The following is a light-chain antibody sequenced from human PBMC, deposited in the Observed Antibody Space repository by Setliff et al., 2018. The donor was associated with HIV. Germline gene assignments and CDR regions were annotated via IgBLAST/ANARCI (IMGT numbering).Light chain of an antibody. CDR3: SSYTSAMTLV. CDR1: SSDVGGYNY. J-gene: IGLJ3*02. Sequence: QSVLTQPASVSGSPGQSITISCTGTSSDVGGYNYVSWYQQHPVKAPKLMIYEVSNRPSGVSNRFSGSKSGNTASLTISGLQTEDEADYYCSSYTSAMTLVFGGGTKVTVL. V-gene: IGLV2-14*01. CDR2: EVS.